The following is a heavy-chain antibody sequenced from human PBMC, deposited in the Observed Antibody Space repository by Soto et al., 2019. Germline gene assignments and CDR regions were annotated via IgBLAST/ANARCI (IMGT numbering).Heavy chain of an antibody. CDR2: VDYSGFT. CDR3: AREAGWAFDI. D-gene: IGHD1-26*01. V-gene: IGHV4-30-2*01. J-gene: IGHJ3*02. Sequence: QLQLQESGSGLLKPSQTLSLTCAVSGGSVSGGGYSWSWIRQAPGKGLEWVGYVDYSGFTSYNPALRSRVTISLDTSKNHVSLTLTSTIAADTAVYYCAREAGWAFDIWGQGRMVTVSS. CDR1: GGSVSGGGYS.